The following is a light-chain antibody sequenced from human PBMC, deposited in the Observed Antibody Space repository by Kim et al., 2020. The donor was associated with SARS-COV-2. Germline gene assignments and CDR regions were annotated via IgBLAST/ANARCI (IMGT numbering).Light chain of an antibody. CDR3: QVWDSSSAS. V-gene: IGLV3-21*04. CDR2: YDS. J-gene: IGLJ2*01. CDR1: NIGSKS. Sequence: SYELTQPPSVSVAPGKTARITCGENNIGSKSVHWYQQKPGQAPVLVIYYDSDRPSGIPERFSGSNSGNTATLTISRVEAGDEADYYCQVWDSSSASFGGG.